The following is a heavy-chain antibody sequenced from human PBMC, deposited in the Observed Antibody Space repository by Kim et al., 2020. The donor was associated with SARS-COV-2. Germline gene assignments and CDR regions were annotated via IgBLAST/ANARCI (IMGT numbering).Heavy chain of an antibody. Sequence: GGSLRLSCAASGFTFSSNAMTWVRQAPGKGLEWVSFIYSGGGATYAEDAVEGCSTITKDTSDNMQYLIMNLLREEDPAVYYCANGPGAYRDYWGQGTLVT. CDR1: GFTFSSNA. J-gene: IGHJ4*02. CDR2: IYSGGGAT. V-gene: IGHV3-NL1*01. D-gene: IGHD3-10*01. CDR3: ANGPGAYRDY.